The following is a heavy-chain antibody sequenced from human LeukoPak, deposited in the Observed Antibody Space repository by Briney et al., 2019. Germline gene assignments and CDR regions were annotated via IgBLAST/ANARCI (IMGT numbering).Heavy chain of an antibody. CDR1: GFTVSSSY. CDR3: AGLRDWFQFDP. V-gene: IGHV3-53*01. Sequence: GGSLRLSCAASGFTVSSSYMSWVRQAPGKGLEWVSVIYSGGNTYYAASVKGRFTMSRDNSKNTVYLQMNSLRAEDTAVYFCAGLRDWFQFDPWGQGTLVTVSS. J-gene: IGHJ5*02. CDR2: IYSGGNT. D-gene: IGHD3/OR15-3a*01.